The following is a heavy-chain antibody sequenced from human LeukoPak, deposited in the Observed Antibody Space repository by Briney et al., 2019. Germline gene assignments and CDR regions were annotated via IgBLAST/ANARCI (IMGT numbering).Heavy chain of an antibody. J-gene: IGHJ6*02. D-gene: IGHD3-9*01. CDR1: GYTFTSYG. V-gene: IGHV1-18*01. Sequence: WASVKVSCKASGYTFTSYGISWVRQAPGQGLEWMGWISAYNGNTNYAQKLQGRVTMTTDTSTSTDYMELRSLRSDDTAVYYCARAYYDILTGPMAGYYYYGMDVWGQGTTVTVSS. CDR2: ISAYNGNT. CDR3: ARAYYDILTGPMAGYYYYGMDV.